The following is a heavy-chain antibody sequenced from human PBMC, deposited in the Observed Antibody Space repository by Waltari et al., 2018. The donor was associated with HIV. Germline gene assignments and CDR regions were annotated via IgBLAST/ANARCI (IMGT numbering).Heavy chain of an antibody. CDR1: GIAVALFT. D-gene: IGHD1-1*01. V-gene: IGHV3-21*02. Sequence: ELVESGGGLFKPGQSLRLSCNASGIAVALFTMTWVRQAPGRGLEWVASISRGSSFSYYSDSFKGRISISRDNAKKSLFLQMNSLTADDTGLYFCVGDRTSLTTGDFDSWGQGVPVIVSS. CDR3: VGDRTSLTTGDFDS. J-gene: IGHJ4*02. CDR2: ISRGSSFS.